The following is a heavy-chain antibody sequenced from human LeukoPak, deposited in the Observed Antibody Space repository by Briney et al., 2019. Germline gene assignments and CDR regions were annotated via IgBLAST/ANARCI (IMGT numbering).Heavy chain of an antibody. D-gene: IGHD1-26*01. CDR2: ISSSSSYI. V-gene: IGHV3-21*01. CDR3: ARDSPIVGATNAGDY. J-gene: IGHJ4*02. CDR1: GFTFSSYS. Sequence: PGGSLRLSCAASGFTFSSYSMNWVRQAPGKGLEWVSSISSSSSYIYYADSVKGRFTISRDNAKNSLYLQMNSLRAEDTAVYYCARDSPIVGATNAGDYWGQGTLVTVSS.